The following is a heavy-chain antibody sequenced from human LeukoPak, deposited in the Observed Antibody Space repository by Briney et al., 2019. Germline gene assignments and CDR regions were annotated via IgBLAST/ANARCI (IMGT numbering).Heavy chain of an antibody. V-gene: IGHV1-24*01. D-gene: IGHD4-11*01. CDR2: FDPEDGET. CDR1: GYTLTELS. J-gene: IGHJ5*02. CDR3: ATGITVTDWFDP. Sequence: ASVKVSCKVSGYTLTELSMHWVRQAPGKGLEWMGGFDPEDGETIYAQKFQGRVTMTEDTSTDTAYMELSSLRSEDTAVYYCATGITVTDWFDPWGQGTLVTVSS.